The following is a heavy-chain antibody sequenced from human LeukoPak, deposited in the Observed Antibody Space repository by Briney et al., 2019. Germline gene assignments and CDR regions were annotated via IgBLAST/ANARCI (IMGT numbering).Heavy chain of an antibody. D-gene: IGHD1-1*01. V-gene: IGHV3-66*01. CDR2: MSSDGTT. J-gene: IGHJ5*02. CDR1: RFTVSSTY. CDR3: ARDVQGDYDWNDGWFDP. Sequence: PRGSLRLSCAASRFTVSSTYMNWVRQSPGKGLEWVSFMSSDGTTFYADSVKGRFIISRDNSNNTLYLQMNGLTAEDTAVYYCARDVQGDYDWNDGWFDPWGQGTLVTVSS.